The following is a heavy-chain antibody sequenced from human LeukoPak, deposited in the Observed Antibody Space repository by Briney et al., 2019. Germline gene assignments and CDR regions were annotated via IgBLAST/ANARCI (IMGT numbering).Heavy chain of an antibody. CDR1: GGTFSSYA. CDR2: IIPIFGTA. CDR3: ARGLRFLEWLFPPYYYYYYMDV. Sequence: SVKVSCKASGGTFSSYAISWVRQAPGQGLEWMGGIIPIFGTANYAQKFQGRVTITTDESTSTAYMELSSLRSEDTAVYYCARGLRFLEWLFPPYYYYYYMDVWGKGTTVTVSS. V-gene: IGHV1-69*05. J-gene: IGHJ6*03. D-gene: IGHD3-3*01.